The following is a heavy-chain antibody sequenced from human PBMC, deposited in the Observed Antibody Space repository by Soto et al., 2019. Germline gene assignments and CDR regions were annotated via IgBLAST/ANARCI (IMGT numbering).Heavy chain of an antibody. J-gene: IGHJ3*02. CDR1: GCSISSGGDS. D-gene: IGHD3-9*01. Sequence: QLQLQESGSGLPEASQTRSRTCCVSGCSISSGGDSWNWIRQPSGKGLEWIGNIVHSGSTHYTSSLNIRGTISVDKSTNLFSLELRSATAAESAVYYCARAQWDYDILTGRLWGAFDIWGQWTLVTVSS. CDR3: ARAQWDYDILTGRLWGAFDI. CDR2: IVHSGST. V-gene: IGHV4-30-2*01.